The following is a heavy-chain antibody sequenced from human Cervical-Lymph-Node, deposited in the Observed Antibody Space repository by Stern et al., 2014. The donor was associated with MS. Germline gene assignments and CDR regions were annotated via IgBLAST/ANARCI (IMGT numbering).Heavy chain of an antibody. J-gene: IGHJ4*02. V-gene: IGHV1-69*01. CDR3: ARVRGEYCSGGSCHFDD. CDR1: GGTFSKDA. Sequence: VQLMQSGAGVKKPGSSLRVSCKASGGTFSKDAISWVRQAPGQGTEWLGGIITVFATAAYAQKFRGRTTITADESTSTAYMELSGLRSEDTAMYYCARVRGEYCSGGSCHFDDWGQGTLVTVSS. D-gene: IGHD2-15*01. CDR2: IITVFATA.